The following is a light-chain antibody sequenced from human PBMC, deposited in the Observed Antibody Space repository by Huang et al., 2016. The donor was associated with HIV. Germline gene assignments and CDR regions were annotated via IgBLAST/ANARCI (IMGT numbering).Light chain of an antibody. V-gene: IGKV2-30*01. CDR1: QSLEYSDGNTY. J-gene: IGKJ2*01. CDR2: KVA. CDR3: RQGTHWPPYT. Sequence: DVVLSQSPLSLPVTLGQSASISCRSTQSLEYSDGNTYLSWFHQRPGQSPRRLIYKVAKRDSGVPDRFSGSGSGSDFTLKISRVEAEDVGIYYCRQGTHWPPYTFGKGTKLEI.